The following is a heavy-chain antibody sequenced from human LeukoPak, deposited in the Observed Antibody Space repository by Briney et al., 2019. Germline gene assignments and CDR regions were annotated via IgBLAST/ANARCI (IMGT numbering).Heavy chain of an antibody. CDR2: INPNSGGT. CDR3: ARGIYGGFYSSGTNWFDP. Sequence: VASVKVSCKASGYTFTGYYMHWVRQAPGQGLEWMGWINPNSGGTNYAQKFQGRVTMTRDTSISTAYMELSRLRSDDTAVYYCARGIYGGFYSSGTNWFDPWGQGTLVTVSS. V-gene: IGHV1-2*02. D-gene: IGHD6-19*01. J-gene: IGHJ5*02. CDR1: GYTFTGYY.